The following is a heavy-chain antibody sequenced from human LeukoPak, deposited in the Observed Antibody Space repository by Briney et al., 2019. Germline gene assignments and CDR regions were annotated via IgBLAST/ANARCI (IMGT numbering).Heavy chain of an antibody. V-gene: IGHV3-7*03. D-gene: IGHD6-19*01. J-gene: IGHJ4*02. CDR2: IKEDGSEK. Sequence: PGGSLRLSCAASGFTFSDFWMSWVRQAPGKGLEWVANIKEDGSEKNCVDSVKGRFTISRDNAKNSLYLQMNSLRAADTAVYYCATYSSGWYGFDYWGQGTLVTVSS. CDR1: GFTFSDFW. CDR3: ATYSSGWYGFDY.